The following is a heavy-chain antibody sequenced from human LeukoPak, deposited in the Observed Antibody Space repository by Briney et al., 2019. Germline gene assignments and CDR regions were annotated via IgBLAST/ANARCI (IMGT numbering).Heavy chain of an antibody. Sequence: GGSLRLSCAASGFTFSSYWISWVRQAPGKGLEWVANIKQDGSEKYYVGSVKGRFTISRDNADNSLYLKMNSLRAEDTAVYYCARLRTFDYWGQGTLVTVSS. V-gene: IGHV3-7*03. CDR2: IKQDGSEK. D-gene: IGHD1-14*01. CDR3: ARLRTFDY. J-gene: IGHJ4*02. CDR1: GFTFSSYW.